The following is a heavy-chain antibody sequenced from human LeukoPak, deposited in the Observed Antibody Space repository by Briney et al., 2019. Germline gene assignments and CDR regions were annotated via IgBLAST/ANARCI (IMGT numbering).Heavy chain of an antibody. CDR2: ISSRSTYI. J-gene: IGHJ5*02. V-gene: IGHV3-21*04. Sequence: GGSLRLSCAASGFTFSSYSMNWVRQTPGKGLEWVSSISSRSTYIYYADSVKGRFTISRDNSKNTLYLQMNSLRAEDTAVYYCAKDPIVGATSAFDPWGQGTLVTVSS. D-gene: IGHD1-26*01. CDR1: GFTFSSYS. CDR3: AKDPIVGATSAFDP.